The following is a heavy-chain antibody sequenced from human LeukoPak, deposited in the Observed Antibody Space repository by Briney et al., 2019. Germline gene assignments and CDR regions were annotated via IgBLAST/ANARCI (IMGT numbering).Heavy chain of an antibody. CDR1: GGSISTYY. Sequence: PSETLSLTCTVSGGSISTYYWSWVRLPPGERLGGIGDIDYSGDTNYNPSLNSRVTISVDTSKNQVSLKLNSLTAADTAVYYCARSTYYGSGNDFWGQGTLVTVSS. J-gene: IGHJ4*02. CDR2: IDYSGDT. V-gene: IGHV4-59*01. CDR3: ARSTYYGSGNDF. D-gene: IGHD3-10*01.